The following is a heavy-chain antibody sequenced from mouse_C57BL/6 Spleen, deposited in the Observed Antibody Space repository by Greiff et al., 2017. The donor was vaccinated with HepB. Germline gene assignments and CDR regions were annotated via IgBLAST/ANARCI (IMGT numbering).Heavy chain of an antibody. D-gene: IGHD1-1*01. J-gene: IGHJ1*03. CDR2: INPNNGGT. CDR3: ARRFTTVVDWYFDV. V-gene: IGHV1-18*01. CDR1: GYTFTDYN. Sequence: EVQLQQSGPELVKPGASVKIPCKASGYTFTDYNMDWVKQSHGKSLEWIGDINPNNGGTIYNQKFKGKATLTVDKSSSTAYMELRSLTSEDTAVYYCARRFTTVVDWYFDVWGTGTTVTVSS.